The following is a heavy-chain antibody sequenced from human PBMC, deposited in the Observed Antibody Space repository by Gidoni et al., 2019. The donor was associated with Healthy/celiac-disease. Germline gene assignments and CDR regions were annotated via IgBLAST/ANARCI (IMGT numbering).Heavy chain of an antibody. CDR1: VYTFSNYY. D-gene: IGHD3-16*01. J-gene: IGHJ4*02. V-gene: IGHV1-46*01. Sequence: QVQLVQSGAEVKKPGASVKVSFKASVYTFSNYYMHWVRQAPGQGLEWMGIINPSGGSTSYAQKFQGRVTMTRDTSTSTIYMELSSLRSEDTAVYYCARVTPGGHFDYWGQGTLVTVSS. CDR2: INPSGGST. CDR3: ARVTPGGHFDY.